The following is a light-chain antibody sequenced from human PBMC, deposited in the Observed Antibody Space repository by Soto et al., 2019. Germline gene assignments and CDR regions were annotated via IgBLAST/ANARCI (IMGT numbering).Light chain of an antibody. Sequence: EVVMTQTPLSLPVTHGESASISCRSNQSLVHSDGLAYFSWFQQRPGRSPRRLIYKVSNRDSGVPARFSGSGSGTDFALKISRVEAEDVGVYYCMQGTHWPITFGQGTRLEIK. V-gene: IGKV2-30*02. CDR2: KVS. J-gene: IGKJ5*01. CDR3: MQGTHWPIT. CDR1: QSLVHSDGLAY.